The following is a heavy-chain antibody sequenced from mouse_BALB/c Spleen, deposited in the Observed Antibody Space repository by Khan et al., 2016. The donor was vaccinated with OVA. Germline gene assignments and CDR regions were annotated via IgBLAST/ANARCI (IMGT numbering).Heavy chain of an antibody. CDR1: GYTFTNYW. J-gene: IGHJ2*01. D-gene: IGHD2-10*02. CDR3: ARVPRSSEDFFDY. V-gene: IGHV1-63*02. CDR2: IFSGGAYT. Sequence: QVQPQQSGAELVRPGTSVKISCKASGYTFTNYWLNRVKQRPGHGLEWIGDIFSGGAYTNYNENFKGKASLTADTFASTAYMQLISLTSEDSAVYFCARVPRSSEDFFDYWGQGTTLTVSS.